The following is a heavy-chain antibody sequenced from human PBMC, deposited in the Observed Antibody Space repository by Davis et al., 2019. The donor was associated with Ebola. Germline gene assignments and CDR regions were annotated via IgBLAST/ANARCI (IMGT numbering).Heavy chain of an antibody. V-gene: IGHV1-46*03. D-gene: IGHD5-12*01. Sequence: ASVKVSCKVSGYTFSDYYMHWVRQAPGQGLEWMGIINPSVGSISYAQKFQGRVTMIRDTSTSTIYMELSSLRSEDTALYNCTTPGGQDSGYDVFDIWGKGTMVTVSS. CDR1: GYTFSDYY. CDR2: INPSVGSI. CDR3: TTPGGQDSGYDVFDI. J-gene: IGHJ3*02.